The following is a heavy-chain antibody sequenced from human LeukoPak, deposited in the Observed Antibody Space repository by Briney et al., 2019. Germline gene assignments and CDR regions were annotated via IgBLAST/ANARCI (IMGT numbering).Heavy chain of an antibody. CDR1: GGTFSSYA. V-gene: IGHV1-69*13. D-gene: IGHD2-21*02. Sequence: ASVKVSCKASGGTFSSYAISWVRQAPGQGLEWTGGIIPIFGTANYAQKFQGRVTITADESTSTAYMELSSLRSEDAAVYYCASSSYCGGDCYSGPDAFDIWGQGTMVTVSS. CDR3: ASSSYCGGDCYSGPDAFDI. CDR2: IIPIFGTA. J-gene: IGHJ3*02.